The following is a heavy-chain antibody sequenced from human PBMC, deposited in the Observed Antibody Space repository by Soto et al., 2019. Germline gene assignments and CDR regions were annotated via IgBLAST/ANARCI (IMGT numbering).Heavy chain of an antibody. CDR1: GFTFSSYA. J-gene: IGHJ6*02. D-gene: IGHD5-18*01. CDR3: AKDNRNGYSYGPDYYYGMDV. CDR2: ISGSGGST. Sequence: LRLSCAASGFTFSSYAMSWVRQAPGKGLEWVSAISGSGGSTYYADSVKGRFTISRDNSKNTLYLQMNSLRAEDTAVYYCAKDNRNGYSYGPDYYYGMDVWGQGTTVTVSS. V-gene: IGHV3-23*01.